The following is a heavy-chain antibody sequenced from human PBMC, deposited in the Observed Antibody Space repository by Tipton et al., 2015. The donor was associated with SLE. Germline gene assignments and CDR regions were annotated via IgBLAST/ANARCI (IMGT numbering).Heavy chain of an antibody. CDR3: AREDFDWLSLRY. Sequence: TLSLTCTVSGGPISSYYWSWIRQPAGKGLEWIGYIYTSGSTNYNPSLKSRVTISVDTSKNQFSLKLSSVTAADTAVYYCAREDFDWLSLRYWGQGTLVTVSS. J-gene: IGHJ4*02. CDR2: IYTSGST. CDR1: GGPISSYY. V-gene: IGHV4-4*09. D-gene: IGHD3-9*01.